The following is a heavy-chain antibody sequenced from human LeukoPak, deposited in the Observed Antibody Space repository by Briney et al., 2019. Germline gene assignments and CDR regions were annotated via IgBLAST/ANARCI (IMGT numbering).Heavy chain of an antibody. J-gene: IGHJ6*03. CDR2: IYTSGST. CDR1: GGSISSYY. CDR3: AGEVPDYVDTATYKRGYCYYYMDV. Sequence: SETLSLTCTVSGGSISSYYWSWIRQPPGKGLEWIGYIYTSGSTNYNSSLKSRVTISVDTSKNQFSLKLSSVTAADTAVYYCAGEVPDYVDTATYKRGYCYYYMDVWGKGTTVTVSS. D-gene: IGHD5-18*01. V-gene: IGHV4-4*09.